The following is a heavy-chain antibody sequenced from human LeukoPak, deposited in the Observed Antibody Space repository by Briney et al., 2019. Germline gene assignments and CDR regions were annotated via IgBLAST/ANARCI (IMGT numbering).Heavy chain of an antibody. CDR2: IYHSGST. D-gene: IGHD6-13*01. CDR3: ARVAEYSSSWYSHFDY. CDR1: GGSISSGGYY. J-gene: IGHJ4*02. Sequence: PSETLSLTCTVSGGSISSGGYYWSWIRQPPGKGLEWIGYIYHSGSTYYNPSLKSRVTISVDRSKNQFSLKLSSVTAADTAVYYCARVAEYSSSWYSHFDYWGQGTLVTVSS. V-gene: IGHV4-30-2*01.